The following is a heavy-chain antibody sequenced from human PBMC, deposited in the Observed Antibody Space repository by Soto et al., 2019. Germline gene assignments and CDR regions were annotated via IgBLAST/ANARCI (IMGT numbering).Heavy chain of an antibody. V-gene: IGHV1-18*01. D-gene: IGHD4-17*01. Sequence: QVQVVQSGAEVKKPGASVKVSCKTSGYTFTSYDISWVRQAPGQGLEWMGWISGYNGNTNYAQKLQGRVTMTTDTSTSTAYLELRSLRSDDTAVYYCARESATTHDVFDIWGQGTMVIVSS. CDR2: ISGYNGNT. J-gene: IGHJ3*02. CDR3: ARESATTHDVFDI. CDR1: GYTFTSYD.